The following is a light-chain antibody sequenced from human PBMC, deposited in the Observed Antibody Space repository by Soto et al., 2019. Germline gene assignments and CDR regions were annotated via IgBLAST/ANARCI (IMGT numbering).Light chain of an antibody. CDR1: QSVSRSY. V-gene: IGKV3D-20*01. CDR2: DAS. CDR3: QQYGSSPWT. Sequence: EIVLTQSPATLSLSPGERATLSCGASQSVSRSYLAWYQQKPGLAPRLLIYDASSRATGIPDRFSGSGSGTDFTLIISRLEPEDFAVYYCQQYGSSPWTFGHGTKVEIK. J-gene: IGKJ1*01.